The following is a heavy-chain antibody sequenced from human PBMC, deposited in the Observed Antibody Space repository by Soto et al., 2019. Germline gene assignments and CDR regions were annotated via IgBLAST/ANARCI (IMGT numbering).Heavy chain of an antibody. J-gene: IGHJ4*02. CDR3: AKDTNGRHYYFDY. Sequence: PGGSLRLSCAGSGFTLSSYAMSWVRQAPGKGLEWVSTISGSDTSTYYADSVKGRFTISRDNSENTLCLQMNSLRAEDSAVYYGAKDTNGRHYYFDYWGQGTLVTVSS. CDR2: ISGSDTST. V-gene: IGHV3-23*01. CDR1: GFTLSSYA. D-gene: IGHD2-8*01.